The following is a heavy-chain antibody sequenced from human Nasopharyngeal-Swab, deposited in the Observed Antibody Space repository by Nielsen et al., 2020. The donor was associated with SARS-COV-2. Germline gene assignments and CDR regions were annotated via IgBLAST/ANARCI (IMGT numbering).Heavy chain of an antibody. CDR3: ARFPTYYDFWSGFCYYYMDV. V-gene: IGHV1-18*04. J-gene: IGHJ6*03. D-gene: IGHD3-3*01. CDR1: GYTFTSYG. Sequence: ASVKVSCKASGYTFTSYGISWVRQAPGQGLEWMGWISAYNGNTNYAQKLQGRVTMTTDTSTSTAYMELRSLRSDDTAVYYCARFPTYYDFWSGFCYYYMDVWGKGTTVTVSS. CDR2: ISAYNGNT.